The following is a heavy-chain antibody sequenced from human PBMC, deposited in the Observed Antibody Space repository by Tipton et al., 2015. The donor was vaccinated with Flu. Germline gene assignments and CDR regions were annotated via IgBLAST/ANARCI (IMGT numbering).Heavy chain of an antibody. Sequence: GLVKPSETLSLTCTVSGGSVSSGSYYWSWIRQPPGKGLEWIGYIYYSGSTNYNPSLKSRVTISVDTSKNQFSLKLSSVTAADTAVYYCARGDFWSGYYVDSWGPRTLVTVSS. CDR2: IYYSGST. J-gene: IGHJ4*02. V-gene: IGHV4-61*01. D-gene: IGHD3-3*01. CDR3: ARGDFWSGYYVDS. CDR1: GGSVSSGSYY.